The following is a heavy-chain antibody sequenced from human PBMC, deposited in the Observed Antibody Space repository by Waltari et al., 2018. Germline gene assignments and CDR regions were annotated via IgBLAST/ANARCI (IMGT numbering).Heavy chain of an antibody. CDR2: ISAYNGNT. J-gene: IGHJ4*02. D-gene: IGHD5-12*01. CDR3: ARSREEMATISVYYFDY. CDR1: GYTFTSYG. Sequence: QVQLVQSGAEVKKPGASVKVSCKASGYTFTSYGISWVRQAPGQGLEWMGWISAYNGNTNYAQKFQGRVTITADKSTSTAYMELSSLRSEDTAVYYCARSREEMATISVYYFDYWGQGTLVTVSS. V-gene: IGHV1-18*01.